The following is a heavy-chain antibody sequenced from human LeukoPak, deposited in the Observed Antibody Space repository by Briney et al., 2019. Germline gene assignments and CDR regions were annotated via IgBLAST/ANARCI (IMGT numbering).Heavy chain of an antibody. V-gene: IGHV1-8*01. D-gene: IGHD6-19*01. J-gene: IGHJ2*01. Sequence: ASVKVSCKASGYTFTSYDINWVRQATGQGLEWMGWMNPKSGDTGYAQKFQGRITMTRNTPLSTAYMELSSLRSEDTAVYYCARAGRWGSGWYFDLWGRGTLVTVSS. CDR1: GYTFTSYD. CDR2: MNPKSGDT. CDR3: ARAGRWGSGWYFDL.